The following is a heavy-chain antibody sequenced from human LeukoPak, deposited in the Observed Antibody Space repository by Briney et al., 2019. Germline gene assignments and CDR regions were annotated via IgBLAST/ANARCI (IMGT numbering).Heavy chain of an antibody. J-gene: IGHJ4*02. CDR3: ARDLGVSVYATYYFDY. D-gene: IGHD2/OR15-2a*01. Sequence: SETLSLPCTVSGGSISSSSYYWGWIRPPPGKGLEWIGSIYYSGSTYYNPSLKSRVTISVDTSKNQFSLKLSSVTAADTAVYYCARDLGVSVYATYYFDYWGQGTLVTVSA. V-gene: IGHV4-39*07. CDR1: GGSISSSSYY. CDR2: IYYSGST.